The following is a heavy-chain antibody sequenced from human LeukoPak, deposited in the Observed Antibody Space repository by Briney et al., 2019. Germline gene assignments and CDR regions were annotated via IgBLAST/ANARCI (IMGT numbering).Heavy chain of an antibody. J-gene: IGHJ5*02. V-gene: IGHV4-34*01. CDR3: ARGPITMIVRRGLNWFDP. CDR1: GGSFSGYY. CDR2: INHSGST. D-gene: IGHD3-22*01. Sequence: SETLSLTCAVYGGSFSGYYWSWIRQPPGKGLEWIGEINHSGSTNYNPSLKSRVTISVYTSKNQFSLKLSSVTAADTAVYYCARGPITMIVRRGLNWFDPWGQGTLVTVSS.